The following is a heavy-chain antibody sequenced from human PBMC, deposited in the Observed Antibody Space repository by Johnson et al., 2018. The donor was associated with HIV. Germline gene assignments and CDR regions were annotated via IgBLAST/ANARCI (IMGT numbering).Heavy chain of an antibody. CDR1: GFSFSSYS. CDR3: ARDRYSSSALDAFDV. D-gene: IGHD6-6*01. CDR2: INSNGGST. J-gene: IGHJ3*01. V-gene: IGHV3-64*01. Sequence: DVQVVESGGSSVQPGGSLRLSCAASGFSFSSYSMHWVRQAPGKGLEYVSGINSNGGSTFYANSVKGRFTISRDNSKNTLYLQMGSLRPEDMAVYYCARDRYSSSALDAFDVWGQGTMVTVSS.